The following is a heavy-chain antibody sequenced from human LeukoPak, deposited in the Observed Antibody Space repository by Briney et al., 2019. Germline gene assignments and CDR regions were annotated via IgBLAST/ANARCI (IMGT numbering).Heavy chain of an antibody. Sequence: PGRSLRLSCAASGFNFVDYAMHWVRQVPGKGLEWVSGISYNSGTIVYADSVKGRFTISRDNAKNTLYLQMNSLRAEDTAVYYCARSLSSRFSGPRRPYYFDSWGQGTLVTVSS. CDR2: ISYNSGTI. J-gene: IGHJ4*02. CDR1: GFNFVDYA. CDR3: ARSLSSRFSGPRRPYYFDS. D-gene: IGHD3-16*02. V-gene: IGHV3-9*01.